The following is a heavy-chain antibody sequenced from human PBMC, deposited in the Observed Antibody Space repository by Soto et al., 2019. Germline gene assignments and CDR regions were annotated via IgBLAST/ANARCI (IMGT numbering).Heavy chain of an antibody. J-gene: IGHJ4*02. CDR2: ISYDGSNK. V-gene: IGHV3-30*18. CDR3: TKGGRIQPHYSDY. Sequence: QVQRVESGGGVVQPGRSLRLSCAASGFTFSSYGMHWVRQAPGKGLEWVAVISYDGSNKYYADSVKGRFTISRDNCKNTPYLHPNSLRSADTAVYYSTKGGRIQPHYSDYWGQGTLVTVSP. D-gene: IGHD5-18*01. CDR1: GFTFSSYG.